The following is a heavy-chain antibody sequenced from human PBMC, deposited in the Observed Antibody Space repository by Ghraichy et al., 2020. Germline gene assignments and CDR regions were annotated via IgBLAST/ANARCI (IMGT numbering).Heavy chain of an antibody. J-gene: IGHJ4*02. V-gene: IGHV3-7*03. CDR1: GFTFSSYW. D-gene: IGHD6-13*01. Sequence: GGSLRLSCAASGFTFSSYWMTWVRQAPGKGLEWVANMNQDGSEIYYVDSVKGRFTISRDNAKNSVHLQMNSLRAEDTAVYYCARIGGVAAASDDYWGQGTLVTVSS. CDR3: ARIGGVAAASDDY. CDR2: MNQDGSEI.